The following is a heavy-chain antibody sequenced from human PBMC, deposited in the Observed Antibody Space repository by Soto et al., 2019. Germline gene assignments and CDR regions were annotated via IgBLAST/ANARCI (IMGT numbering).Heavy chain of an antibody. V-gene: IGHV3-30*18. CDR1: GFTFSSYG. CDR3: AKEREAMVTRYWFDP. D-gene: IGHD5-18*01. Sequence: SLRLSCAASGFTFSSYGMHWVRQAPGKGLEWVAVISYDGSNKYYADSVKGRFTISRDNSKNTLYLQMNSLRAEDTAVYYCAKEREAMVTRYWFDPWGQGTLVTVSS. CDR2: ISYDGSNK. J-gene: IGHJ5*02.